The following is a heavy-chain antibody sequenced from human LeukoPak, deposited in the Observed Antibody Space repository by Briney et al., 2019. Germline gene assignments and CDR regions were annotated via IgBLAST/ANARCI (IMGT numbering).Heavy chain of an antibody. V-gene: IGHV1-69*13. Sequence: GASVKVSCKASGGTFSSYAISWVRQAPGQGLEWVGGIIPIFGTANYAQKFQGRVTITADESTSTAYMELSSLRSEDTAVYYCAREPRYFDWFPLGAFDIWGQGTMVTVSS. CDR2: IIPIFGTA. D-gene: IGHD3-9*01. CDR1: GGTFSSYA. J-gene: IGHJ3*02. CDR3: AREPRYFDWFPLGAFDI.